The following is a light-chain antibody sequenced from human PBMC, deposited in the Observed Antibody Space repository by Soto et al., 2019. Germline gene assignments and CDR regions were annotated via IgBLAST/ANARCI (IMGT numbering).Light chain of an antibody. CDR3: SSYTTTYFDV. CDR2: EVE. J-gene: IGLJ1*01. Sequence: QSVLTQPASVSGSPGQSITISCTGSGRDIGAYNYVSWYQQHPGKAPKLIIYEVENRPSGVSNRFSASKSAFTASLTISGLQAEDEADYYCSSYTTTYFDVFGPGTKDTV. V-gene: IGLV2-14*01. CDR1: GRDIGAYNY.